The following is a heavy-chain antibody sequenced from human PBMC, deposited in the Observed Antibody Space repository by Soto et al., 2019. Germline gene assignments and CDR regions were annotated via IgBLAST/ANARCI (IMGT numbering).Heavy chain of an antibody. CDR3: VRENYYYGMDV. J-gene: IGHJ6*02. CDR2: INSGGST. Sequence: PGGSLRLSCAASGFTVSVNLMNWVRQAPGKGLEWVSVINSGGSTDYADSVKGRFTISRDISRNTLYLQMNSQRAEDTAVYYCVRENYYYGMDVWGQGTTVTVSS. CDR1: GFTVSVNL. V-gene: IGHV3-66*01.